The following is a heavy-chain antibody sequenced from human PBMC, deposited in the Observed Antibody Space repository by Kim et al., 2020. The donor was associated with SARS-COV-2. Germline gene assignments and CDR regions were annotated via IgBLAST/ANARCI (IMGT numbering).Heavy chain of an antibody. CDR2: GT. V-gene: IGHV1-2*02. D-gene: IGHD4-4*01. J-gene: IGHJ4*02. CDR3: AREASAYTDY. Sequence: GTNYAQKFQGRVTMTRDTSISTAYMELSRLRSDDTAVYYCAREASAYTDYWGQGTLVTVSS.